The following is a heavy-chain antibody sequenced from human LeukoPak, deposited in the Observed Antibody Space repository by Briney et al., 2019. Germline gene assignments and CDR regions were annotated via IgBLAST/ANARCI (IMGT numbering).Heavy chain of an antibody. J-gene: IGHJ4*02. CDR3: AKSPYYYDSSGYHC. Sequence: GGSLRLSCAASGFTFSSYAMGWARQAPGKGLEWVSAISGSGGSTYYADSVKGRFTISRDNSKNTLYLQMNSLRAEDTAVYYCAKSPYYYDSSGYHCWGQGTLVTVSS. V-gene: IGHV3-23*01. D-gene: IGHD3-22*01. CDR1: GFTFSSYA. CDR2: ISGSGGST.